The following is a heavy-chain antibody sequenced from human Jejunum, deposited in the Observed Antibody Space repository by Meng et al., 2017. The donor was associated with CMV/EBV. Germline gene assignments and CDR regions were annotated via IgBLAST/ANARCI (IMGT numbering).Heavy chain of an antibody. D-gene: IGHD5-24*01. CDR2: IYYSGAT. Sequence: VSGDSMTNYYWCWFRQSPGKGLEWIGYIYYSGATNYRPTLRGRVTISVDTSRNYFSLKLTSVTAADTAFYYCTRVAGYRNNWFDPWGQGTLVTVSS. CDR1: GDSMTNYY. CDR3: TRVAGYRNNWFDP. J-gene: IGHJ5*02. V-gene: IGHV4-59*08.